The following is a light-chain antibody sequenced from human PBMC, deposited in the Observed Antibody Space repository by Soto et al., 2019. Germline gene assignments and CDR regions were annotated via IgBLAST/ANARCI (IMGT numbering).Light chain of an antibody. CDR2: YDS. CDR3: QVWDSSSDHVV. CDR1: NIGSKS. V-gene: IGLV3-21*04. J-gene: IGLJ2*01. Sequence: SSELTQPPSVSVAPGKTARITCGGNNIGSKSVHWYQQKPGQAPVLVIYYDSDRPSGIPERFSGSNSGNTATLTISRVEAGDEADYYCQVWDSSSDHVVFGGGTKSPS.